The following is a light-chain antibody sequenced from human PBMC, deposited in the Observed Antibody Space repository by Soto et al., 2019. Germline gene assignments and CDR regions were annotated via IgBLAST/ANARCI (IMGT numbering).Light chain of an antibody. Sequence: DIQMTQPPSSLSASVGDRVTITCRASQSISSYLNWYQQKPGTAPKLLMYAASSLQSGVPSRFSGSGSETDFTLTISSLQPEDFATYYCQQSYSTPRTFGQGTKVDIK. V-gene: IGKV1-39*01. J-gene: IGKJ1*01. CDR3: QQSYSTPRT. CDR2: AAS. CDR1: QSISSY.